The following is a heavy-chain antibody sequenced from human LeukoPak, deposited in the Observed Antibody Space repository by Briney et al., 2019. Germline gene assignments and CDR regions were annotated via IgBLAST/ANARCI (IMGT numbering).Heavy chain of an antibody. Sequence: GGSLRLSCAASGFTFSSYAMSWVRQAPGKGLEWVSGISGGGSPYYADSVKGRFTISRDNSKSTVYLQMNSLRAKDTAIYYCAKDKNSYVSYFDYWGQGTLVTVSS. CDR3: AKDKNSYVSYFDY. CDR2: ISGGGSP. J-gene: IGHJ4*02. CDR1: GFTFSSYA. V-gene: IGHV3-23*01. D-gene: IGHD3-16*01.